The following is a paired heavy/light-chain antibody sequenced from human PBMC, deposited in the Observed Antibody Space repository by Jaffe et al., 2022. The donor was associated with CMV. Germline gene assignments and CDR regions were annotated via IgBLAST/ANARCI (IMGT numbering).Heavy chain of an antibody. D-gene: IGHD5-18*01. CDR1: GITFINYA. Sequence: EVQLVESGGGLVQPGGSLRLSCAAPGITFINYAMSWVRQAPGKGLEWVSTISGSGGFTYYADSVKGRFTISRDNSKNTVYLQMNSLRVEDTALYYCAKGGSYGGYFDYWGQGTLVTVSS. CDR3: AKGGSYGGYFDY. V-gene: IGHV3-23*04. J-gene: IGHJ4*02. CDR2: ISGSGGFT.
Light chain of an antibody. V-gene: IGKV1-5*03. CDR1: QSINNW. CDR3: QQFNSYPRT. Sequence: DIQMTQSPSTLSASVGDRVTITCRASQSINNWLAWYQQAPGKAPKLLIYRASSLESGVPSRFSGSGSGTEFTLTISSLQPDDFATYYCQQFNSYPRTFGQGTKLEIK. J-gene: IGKJ2*01. CDR2: RAS.